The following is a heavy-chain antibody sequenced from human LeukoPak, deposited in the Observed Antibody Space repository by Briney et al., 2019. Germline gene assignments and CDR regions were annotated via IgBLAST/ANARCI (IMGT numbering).Heavy chain of an antibody. D-gene: IGHD3-22*01. Sequence: SETLSLTCAVYGGSFSGYYWSWIRQPPGRGLEWIGEINHSGSTNYNPSLKSRVTISVDTSKSQFSLKLSSVTAADTAVYYCARVRERQLYYYDSSGLDYWGQGTLVTVSS. CDR1: GGSFSGYY. V-gene: IGHV4-34*01. CDR2: INHSGST. CDR3: ARVRERQLYYYDSSGLDY. J-gene: IGHJ4*02.